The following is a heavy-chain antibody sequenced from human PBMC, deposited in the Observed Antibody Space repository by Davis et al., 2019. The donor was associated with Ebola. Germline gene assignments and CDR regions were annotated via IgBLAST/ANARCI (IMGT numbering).Heavy chain of an antibody. V-gene: IGHV1-3*01. CDR2: INAGNGNT. Sequence: AASVKVSCKASGYTFTGYYMHWVRQAPGQGLEWMGWINAGNGNTKYSQKFQGRVTITRDTSASTAYMELSSLRSEDTAVYYCARDSSGWYYFDYWGQGTLVTVSS. J-gene: IGHJ4*02. CDR3: ARDSSGWYYFDY. D-gene: IGHD6-19*01. CDR1: GYTFTGYY.